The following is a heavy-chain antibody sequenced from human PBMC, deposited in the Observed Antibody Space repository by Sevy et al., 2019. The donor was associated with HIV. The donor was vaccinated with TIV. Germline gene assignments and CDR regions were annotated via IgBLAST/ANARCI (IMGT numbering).Heavy chain of an antibody. D-gene: IGHD6-19*01. CDR3: ARHGRLFGQWLVDFDY. CDR1: GGSISSSSYY. CDR2: IYYSGST. Sequence: SETLSLTCTVSGGSISSSSYYWGWIRQPPGKGLEWIGSIYYSGSTYYNPSLKSRVTISVDTSKNQFSLKLSSVTAADTAVYYCARHGRLFGQWLVDFDYWGQGTLVTVSS. J-gene: IGHJ4*02. V-gene: IGHV4-39*01.